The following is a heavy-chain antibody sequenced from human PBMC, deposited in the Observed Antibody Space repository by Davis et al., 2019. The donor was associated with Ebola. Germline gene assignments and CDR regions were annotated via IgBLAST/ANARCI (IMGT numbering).Heavy chain of an antibody. J-gene: IGHJ5*02. CDR3: ARSVAAGWFDP. D-gene: IGHD3-10*01. V-gene: IGHV1-18*04. CDR2: ISAYNGNT. Sequence: AASVKVSCKASGYTFTGYYMHWVRQAPGQGLEWMGWISAYNGNTNYAQKLQGRVTMTTDTSTSTAYMELRSLRSDDTAVYYRARSVAAGWFDPWGQGTLVTVSS. CDR1: GYTFTGYY.